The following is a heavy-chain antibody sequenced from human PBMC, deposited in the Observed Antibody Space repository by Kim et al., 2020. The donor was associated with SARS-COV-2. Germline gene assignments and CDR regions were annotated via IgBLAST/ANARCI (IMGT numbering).Heavy chain of an antibody. J-gene: IGHJ4*02. CDR2: ISDDGSRK. Sequence: GGSLRLSCAASGFTFNTYGMRWVRQAPGKGLEWVAVISDDGSRKYYADSVKGRFTISRDNSKNTLYLQMNSLRIEDTAVYYCAKSFSGSYYGYDYWGQGTLVTVSS. V-gene: IGHV3-30*18. CDR1: GFTFNTYG. CDR3: AKSFSGSYYGYDY. D-gene: IGHD1-26*01.